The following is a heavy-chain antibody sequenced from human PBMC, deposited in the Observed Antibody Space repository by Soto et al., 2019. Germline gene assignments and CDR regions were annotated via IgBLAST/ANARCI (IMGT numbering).Heavy chain of an antibody. Sequence: QVQLVQSGAEVKKPGSSVKVSCKASGGTFSSYAISWVRQAPGQGLEWMGGIIPIFGTANYAQKFQGRVTITADESTSTAARGLSSGSWEDRGVYYCARDGSGGCYWGQGPLATVSS. CDR3: ARDGSGGCY. D-gene: IGHD1-26*01. CDR2: IIPIFGTA. J-gene: IGHJ4*02. V-gene: IGHV1-69*01. CDR1: GGTFSSYA.